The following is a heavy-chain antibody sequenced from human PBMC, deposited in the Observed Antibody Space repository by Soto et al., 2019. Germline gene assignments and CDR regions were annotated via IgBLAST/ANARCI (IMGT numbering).Heavy chain of an antibody. D-gene: IGHD3-3*01. J-gene: IGHJ6*02. CDR2: IDPSDSYT. V-gene: IGHV5-10-1*01. Sequence: GESLKISCKGSGYTFTVYWINWVRQMPGKGLEWMGRIDPSDSYTKYSPSFQGHVTISADKSISTAYLEWSSLEASDTAMYYCARARSITIFGVVGFEMDVWGQGTTVTVSS. CDR1: GYTFTVYW. CDR3: ARARSITIFGVVGFEMDV.